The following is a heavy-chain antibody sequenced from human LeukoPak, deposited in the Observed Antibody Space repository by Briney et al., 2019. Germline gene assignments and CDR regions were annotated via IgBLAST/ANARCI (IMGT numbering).Heavy chain of an antibody. D-gene: IGHD5-18*01. CDR3: ARTTEGGYTYGYFYYYYMDV. CDR2: IYYSGTT. CDR1: GGSISSYY. J-gene: IGHJ6*03. Sequence: SETLSLTCTVSGGSISSYYWSWIRQPPGKGLEWIGYIYYSGTTNYNPSLKSRVTISVDTSKNQFSLKLSSVTAADTAVYYCARTTEGGYTYGYFYYYYMDVWGKGTTVTISS. V-gene: IGHV4-59*01.